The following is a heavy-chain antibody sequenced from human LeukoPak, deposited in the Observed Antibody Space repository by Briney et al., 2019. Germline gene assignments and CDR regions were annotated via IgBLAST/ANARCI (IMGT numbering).Heavy chain of an antibody. V-gene: IGHV4-59*01. CDR3: ARLKYSYGGAGYYFDY. Sequence: PSETLSLTCTVSGGSISSYYWSWIRQPPGKGLEWIGYIYYSGSTNYNPSLKSRVTISVDTSKNQFSLKLSSVTAADTAVYYCARLKYSYGGAGYYFDYWGQGTLVTVSS. D-gene: IGHD5-18*01. J-gene: IGHJ4*02. CDR2: IYYSGST. CDR1: GGSISSYY.